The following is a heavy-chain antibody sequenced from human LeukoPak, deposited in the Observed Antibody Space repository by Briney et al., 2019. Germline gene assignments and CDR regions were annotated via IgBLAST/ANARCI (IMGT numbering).Heavy chain of an antibody. V-gene: IGHV3-74*01. D-gene: IGHD3-22*01. CDR2: INSDGSST. Sequence: GGSLRLSCAASGFTFSSYWMHWVRQAPGKGLVWVSRINSDGSSTSYADSVKGRFTISRDNSKKTVSLQMNSLRAEDTAVYYCATGTRVYYDTSGYYYEGAWGQGTTVTVSS. CDR1: GFTFSSYW. J-gene: IGHJ6*02. CDR3: ATGTRVYYDTSGYYYEGA.